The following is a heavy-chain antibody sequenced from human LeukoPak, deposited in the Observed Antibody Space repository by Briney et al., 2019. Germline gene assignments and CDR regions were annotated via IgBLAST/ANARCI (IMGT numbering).Heavy chain of an antibody. CDR1: GFTVSSNY. CDR3: ASRMYYYGSGSQNWFDP. Sequence: GGSLRLSCAASGFTVSSNYMSWVRQAPGKGLEWVSVIYSGGSTYYADSVKGRFTISRDNSKNTLYLQMNSLRAEDTAVYYCASRMYYYGSGSQNWFDPWGQGTLVTVSS. V-gene: IGHV3-66*01. CDR2: IYSGGST. D-gene: IGHD3-10*01. J-gene: IGHJ5*02.